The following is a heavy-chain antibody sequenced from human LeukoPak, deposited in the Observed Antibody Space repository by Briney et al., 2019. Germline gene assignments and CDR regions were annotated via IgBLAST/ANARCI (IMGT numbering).Heavy chain of an antibody. CDR3: VRRCSSTWCKDAFDV. J-gene: IGHJ3*01. CDR2: IDPNSGGS. V-gene: IGHV1-2*02. CDR1: GYTFNGYY. Sequence: ASVKVSCRASGYTFNGYYVHWVRQAPGQGLEWMGWIDPNSGGSKYTQKFEGRVTMTRDTAITTAFMELSRLRYDDSAVYYCVRRCSSTWCKDAFDVWGQGTVVTVSS. D-gene: IGHD6-13*01.